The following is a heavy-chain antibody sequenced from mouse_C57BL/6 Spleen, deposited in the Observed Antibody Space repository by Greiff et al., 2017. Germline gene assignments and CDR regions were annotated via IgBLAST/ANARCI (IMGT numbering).Heavy chain of an antibody. Sequence: VKLQQPGTELVKPGASVKLSCKASGYTFTSYWMHWVKQRPGQGLEWIGYINPGNGGTNYNEKFKGKATLTVDKSSSTAYMPLSRLTSEDSAVYACACGSGGSYGWYFDGWGTGTTVTVSS. D-gene: IGHD2-12*01. CDR2: INPGNGGT. CDR1: GYTFTSYW. V-gene: IGHV1-53*01. CDR3: ACGSGGSYGWYFDG. J-gene: IGHJ1*03.